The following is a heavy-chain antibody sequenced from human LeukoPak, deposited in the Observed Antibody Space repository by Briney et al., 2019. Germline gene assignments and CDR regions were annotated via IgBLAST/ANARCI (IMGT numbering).Heavy chain of an antibody. CDR1: GFTFSSYW. CDR3: ARSHMVRGVRDDY. Sequence: GGSLRLSCAASGFTFSSYWMHWVRQAPGKGLVWVSRINSDGSSTSYADSVKGRFTISRDNAKNTLYLQMNSLRAEDTAVYYCARSHMVRGVRDDYWGQGTLVTVSS. V-gene: IGHV3-74*01. CDR2: INSDGSST. J-gene: IGHJ4*02. D-gene: IGHD3-10*01.